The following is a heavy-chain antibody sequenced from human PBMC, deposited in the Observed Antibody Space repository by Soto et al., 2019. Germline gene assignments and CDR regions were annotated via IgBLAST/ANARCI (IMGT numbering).Heavy chain of an antibody. CDR1: GDSVSSNSAA. CDR3: AREYCSSTSCYVLEGRLIYYYYYGMDV. D-gene: IGHD2-2*01. J-gene: IGHJ6*02. CDR2: TYYRSKWYN. V-gene: IGHV6-1*01. Sequence: SQTLSLTCAISGDSVSSNSAAWNWIRQSPSRGLEWLGRTYYRSKWYNDYAVSVKSRITINPATSKNQFSLQLNYVTPEDTAVYYCAREYCSSTSCYVLEGRLIYYYYYGMDVWGQGTTVTVSS.